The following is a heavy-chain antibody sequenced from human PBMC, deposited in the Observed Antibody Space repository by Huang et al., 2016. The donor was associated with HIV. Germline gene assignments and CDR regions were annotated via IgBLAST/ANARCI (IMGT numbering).Heavy chain of an antibody. CDR2: VYYSGST. D-gene: IGHD5-12*01. V-gene: IGHV4-39*01. J-gene: IGHJ4*02. CDR1: AGSISNSTYY. Sequence: HLQLQESGPGLVKPSETLSLTCTVSAGSISNSTYYWGWIRQPPGKGLEWIGSVYYSGSTYNNPPLKSRLTISVDTSKNQFTLKLRSVTAADTAVYYCARHSYSGYDWGYWGQGTLVTVSS. CDR3: ARHSYSGYDWGY.